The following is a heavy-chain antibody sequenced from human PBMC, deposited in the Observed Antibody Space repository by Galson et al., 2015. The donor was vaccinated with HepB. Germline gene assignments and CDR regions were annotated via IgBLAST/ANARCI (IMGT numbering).Heavy chain of an antibody. CDR3: ARDAGSPWLVTQNWFDP. V-gene: IGHV4-39*07. CDR2: IYYSGST. Sequence: LSLTCTVSGGSISSSSYYWGWIRQPPGKGLEWIGSIYYSGSTYYNPSLKSRVTISVDTSKNQFSLKLSSVTAADTAVYYCARDAGSPWLVTQNWFDPWGQGTLVTVSS. CDR1: GGSISSSSYY. D-gene: IGHD6-19*01. J-gene: IGHJ5*02.